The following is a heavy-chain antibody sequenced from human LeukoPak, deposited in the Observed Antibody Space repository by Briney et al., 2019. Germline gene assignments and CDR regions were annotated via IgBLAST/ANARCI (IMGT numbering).Heavy chain of an antibody. D-gene: IGHD2-8*02. CDR3: ARFETAPGGGATRNLAAFDI. CDR1: GFIFGSYS. J-gene: IGHJ3*02. Sequence: PGGSLRLSCAASGFIFGSYSMNWVRPAPGKGLEWVSSINSGGTSIYYADSVKGRFTISRDNARNSLYLQMNSLRVEDAAVYFCARFETAPGGGATRNLAAFDIWGQGRMVTVSS. V-gene: IGHV3-21*01. CDR2: INSGGTSI.